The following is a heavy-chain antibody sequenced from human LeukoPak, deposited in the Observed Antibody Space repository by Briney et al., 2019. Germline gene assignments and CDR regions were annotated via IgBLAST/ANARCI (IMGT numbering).Heavy chain of an antibody. D-gene: IGHD3/OR15-3a*01. CDR3: ARFERWTGTVYLDY. CDR1: GYTFTSYG. V-gene: IGHV1-18*01. J-gene: IGHJ4*02. Sequence: ASVKVSCKASGYTFTSYGITWVRQAPGQGLEWMGWISAYNGNTNYAQKLQGRVTLTTDTSTSTAYMELRSLRSDDTAVYYCARFERWTGTVYLDYWGQGTLVTVSS. CDR2: ISAYNGNT.